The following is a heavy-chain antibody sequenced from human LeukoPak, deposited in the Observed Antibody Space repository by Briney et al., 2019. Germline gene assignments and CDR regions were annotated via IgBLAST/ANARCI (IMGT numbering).Heavy chain of an antibody. J-gene: IGHJ4*02. D-gene: IGHD6-13*01. CDR2: MSTAGST. CDR3: ARGLSFSSWGPGYFDY. Sequence: PSETLSLTCTVSGGSISGHYWSWIRQPAGKGLEWIGRMSTAGSTNYNPSLKSRVTISADTSKNQFSLKLNSVTAADTAVYYCARGLSFSSWGPGYFDYWGQGTLVTVSS. V-gene: IGHV4-4*07. CDR1: GGSISGHY.